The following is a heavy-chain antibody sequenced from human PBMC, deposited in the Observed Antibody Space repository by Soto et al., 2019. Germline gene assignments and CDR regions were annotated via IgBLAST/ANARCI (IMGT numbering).Heavy chain of an antibody. D-gene: IGHD6-6*01. Sequence: EVPLLESGGGLVQPGGSLRLSCAASGFTFSSYAMSWVRQTPGKGLEWVSAISGSGGNTYYADSVKGRFTISRDNSKNTLYLQMNSLRAEDTAVYYCAKSLVARPYDYWGQGTLVTVSS. CDR1: GFTFSSYA. V-gene: IGHV3-23*01. CDR3: AKSLVARPYDY. J-gene: IGHJ4*02. CDR2: ISGSGGNT.